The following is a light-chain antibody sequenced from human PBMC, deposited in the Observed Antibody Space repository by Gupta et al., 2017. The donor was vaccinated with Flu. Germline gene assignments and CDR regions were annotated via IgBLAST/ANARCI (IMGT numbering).Light chain of an antibody. CDR2: KDS. Sequence: SSELTQPPSVSVSPGQTARITCSGDGLPKQFAFWYQQTPGQAPVLVIFKDSESTSGIPERFSGSSSATTVTVTISGVQAEEEADYYCQSADSSGNFVVFGGGTKLTVL. CDR1: GLPKQF. J-gene: IGLJ2*01. V-gene: IGLV3-25*02. CDR3: QSADSSGNFVV.